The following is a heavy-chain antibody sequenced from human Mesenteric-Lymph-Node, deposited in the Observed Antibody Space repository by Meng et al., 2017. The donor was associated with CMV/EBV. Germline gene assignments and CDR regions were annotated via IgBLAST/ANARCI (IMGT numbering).Heavy chain of an antibody. J-gene: IGHJ6*02. CDR2: IKQDGSEK. CDR3: ARDKWIAAAGDDYYYYYYGMDV. Sequence: GESLKISCAASGFTFSSYWMSWVRQAPGKGLEWVANIKQDGSEKYYVDSVKGRFTISRDNAKNSLYLQMNSLRAEDTAVYYCARDKWIAAAGDDYYYYYYGMDVWGQGTTVTVSS. V-gene: IGHV3-7*01. CDR1: GFTFSSYW. D-gene: IGHD6-13*01.